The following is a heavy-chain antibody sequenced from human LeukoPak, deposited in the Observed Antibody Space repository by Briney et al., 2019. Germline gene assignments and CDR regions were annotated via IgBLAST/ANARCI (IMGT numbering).Heavy chain of an antibody. CDR2: IYYSGST. CDR3: ARGPRLYDYVWGSYRYGHDY. CDR1: GGSTSSSSYY. Sequence: SETLSLTCTVSGGSTSSSSYYWGWIRQPPGKGLEWIGSIYYSGSTYYNPSLKSRVTISVDTSKNQFSLKLSSVTAADTAVYYCARGPRLYDYVWGSYRYGHDYWGQGTLVTVSS. J-gene: IGHJ4*02. D-gene: IGHD3-16*02. V-gene: IGHV4-39*07.